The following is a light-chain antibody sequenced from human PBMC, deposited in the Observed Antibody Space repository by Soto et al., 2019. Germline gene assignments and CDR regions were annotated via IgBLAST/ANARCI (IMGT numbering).Light chain of an antibody. CDR2: GAS. CDR1: RSVGSN. Sequence: ETVMSQSPATLSVSPGERVTLSCWAGRSVGSNLAWYQQRPGQPPRLLIYGASTRATGIPARFSGSGSGAQFTITISSLQSEDFAVYYCQQYSNWPPFTFGPGTKLDIK. CDR3: QQYSNWPPFT. J-gene: IGKJ3*01. V-gene: IGKV3-15*01.